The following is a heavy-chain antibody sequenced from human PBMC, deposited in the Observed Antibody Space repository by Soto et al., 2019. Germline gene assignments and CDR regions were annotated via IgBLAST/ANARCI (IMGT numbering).Heavy chain of an antibody. CDR3: VRESTPTRWFDP. D-gene: IGHD2-2*01. J-gene: IGHJ5*02. CDR1: GYTFTSYD. Sequence: ASVKVSCKASGYTFTSYDINWVRQATGQGLEYLGWMNPNSGNTAYVQKFQGRVTMTWDTSITTAYMELSSLRSEDTAVYYCVRESTPTRWFDPWGQGTLVTVSS. V-gene: IGHV1-8*01. CDR2: MNPNSGNT.